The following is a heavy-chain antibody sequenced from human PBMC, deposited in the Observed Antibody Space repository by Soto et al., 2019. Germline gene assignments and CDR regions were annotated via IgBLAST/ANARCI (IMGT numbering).Heavy chain of an antibody. CDR3: AKAGSWEPRAA. Sequence: GGSLRLSCAASGFTFSSYSMSWVRQAPGKGLEWVSAISGSGGSTYYADSVKGRFTISRDNSKNTLYLQMNSLRAVDTAVYYGAKAGSWEPRAAWGQGTLVTVSS. J-gene: IGHJ5*02. CDR2: ISGSGGST. V-gene: IGHV3-23*01. D-gene: IGHD1-26*01. CDR1: GFTFSSYS.